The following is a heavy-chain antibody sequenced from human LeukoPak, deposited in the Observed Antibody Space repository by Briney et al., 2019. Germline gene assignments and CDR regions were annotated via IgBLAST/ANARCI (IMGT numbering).Heavy chain of an antibody. CDR3: ARMTSGAFDM. CDR1: SGSFNGYY. CDR2: INHSGST. J-gene: IGHJ3*02. Sequence: SETLSLTCAVYSGSFNGYYWSWIRQPPGKGLEWIGEINHSGSTNYNPSLKSRVTMSVDTSKNQFSLKLSSVTAADSAVYYCARMTSGAFDMWGQGTMVTVSS. V-gene: IGHV4-34*01.